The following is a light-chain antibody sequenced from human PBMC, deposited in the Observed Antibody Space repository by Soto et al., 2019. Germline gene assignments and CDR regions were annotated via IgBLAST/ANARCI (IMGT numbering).Light chain of an antibody. Sequence: DTALTQSPGTLSLSPGERATLSCRASQSVSSYLAWYQQKPGQAPRLPIYGASSRATGIPDRFSGSGSGTDFTLTISRLEPEDFAVYYCQQYGSSPVTFGGGTKVDIK. V-gene: IGKV3-20*01. CDR2: GAS. CDR3: QQYGSSPVT. J-gene: IGKJ4*01. CDR1: QSVSSY.